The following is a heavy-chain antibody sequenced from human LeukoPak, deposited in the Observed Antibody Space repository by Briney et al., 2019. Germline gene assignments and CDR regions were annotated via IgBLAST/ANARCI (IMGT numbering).Heavy chain of an antibody. CDR1: GFTFSSYT. Sequence: GGSLRLSCAGSGFTFSSYTMNWVRQAPGKGLEWVSYITSSGSAIYYADSVKGRFTISRDNAKNSLYLQMNSLRAEDTAVYFCARDNKYGYDYWGQGTLVTVSS. V-gene: IGHV3-48*04. CDR3: ARDNKYGYDY. J-gene: IGHJ4*02. CDR2: ITSSGSAI. D-gene: IGHD5-24*01.